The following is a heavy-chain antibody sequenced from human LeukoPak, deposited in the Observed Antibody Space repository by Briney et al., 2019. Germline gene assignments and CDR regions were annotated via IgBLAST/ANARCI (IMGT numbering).Heavy chain of an antibody. J-gene: IGHJ5*02. V-gene: IGHV1-18*04. CDR2: ISGYNGNT. CDR1: GYNFTDYY. D-gene: IGHD3-16*01. Sequence: ASVKVSCRASGYNFTDYYIHWVRQAPGQGLEWMGWISGYNGNTNYAQKFQGRVTMTTDTSTSTAYMELRSLRSDDTAVYYCARTSHESVLYWSDPWGQGTLVNVSS. CDR3: ARTSHESVLYWSDP.